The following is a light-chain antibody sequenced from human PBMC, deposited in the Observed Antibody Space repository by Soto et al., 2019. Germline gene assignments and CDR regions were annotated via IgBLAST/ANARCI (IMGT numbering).Light chain of an antibody. CDR3: QQSYSAPTT. V-gene: IGKV1-39*01. CDR2: TAA. J-gene: IGKJ4*01. CDR1: QTISNY. Sequence: DIQMTQSPSSLSASVGDRVTTTCRASQTISNYLNWYQQKSGQAPKLLIYTAASLQSGVPSRFSGSGSGTDFTLTITTLQPEDFATYYCQQSYSAPTTFGGGTKVDIK.